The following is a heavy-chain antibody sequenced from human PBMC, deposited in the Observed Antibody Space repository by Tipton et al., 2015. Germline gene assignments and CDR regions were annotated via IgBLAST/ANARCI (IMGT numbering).Heavy chain of an antibody. V-gene: IGHV4-4*07. J-gene: IGHJ5*02. CDR3: ARKDIVGNWLDP. D-gene: IGHD2-15*01. CDR2: IYTSGST. CDR1: GGSIRSYY. Sequence: TLSLTCTVSGGSIRSYYWSWIRQPAGKGLEWIGRIYTSGSTNYNPSLKSRVTMSVDTSKNQFSLKLSSVTAADTAVYYCARKDIVGNWLDPWGQGILVTVSS.